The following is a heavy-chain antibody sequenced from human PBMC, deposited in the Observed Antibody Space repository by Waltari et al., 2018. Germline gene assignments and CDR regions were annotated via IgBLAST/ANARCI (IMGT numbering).Heavy chain of an antibody. CDR3: ARLRSGYDWRLDY. Sequence: QVQLQESGPGLVKPSETLSLTCPVSGGSISSHYWSWIRQPPGKGLEWIGYIYYSGSTNYNPSLKSRVTISVDTSKNQFSLKLSSVTAADTAVYYCARLRSGYDWRLDYWGQGTLVTVSS. J-gene: IGHJ4*02. V-gene: IGHV4-59*11. CDR2: IYYSGST. CDR1: GGSISSHY. D-gene: IGHD5-12*01.